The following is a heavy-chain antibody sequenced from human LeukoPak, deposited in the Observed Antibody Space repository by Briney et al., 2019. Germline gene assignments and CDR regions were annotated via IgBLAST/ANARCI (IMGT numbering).Heavy chain of an antibody. J-gene: IGHJ4*02. CDR2: INDSGST. Sequence: SETLSLTCAVYGGSLSSYYWSWIRQPPGKGLEWIGEINDSGSTNYSPSLKSRVSISLDTSKNQFSLKLRSVTAADMAIYYCARRMYDTGWVLDYWGQGALVTVSS. CDR1: GGSLSSYY. V-gene: IGHV4-34*01. D-gene: IGHD6-19*01. CDR3: ARRMYDTGWVLDY.